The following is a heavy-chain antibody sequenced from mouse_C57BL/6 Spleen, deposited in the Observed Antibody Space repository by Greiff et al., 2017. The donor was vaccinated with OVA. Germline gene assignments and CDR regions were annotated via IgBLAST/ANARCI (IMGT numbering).Heavy chain of an antibody. Sequence: VMLVESGPELVKPGASVKISCKASGYAFSSSWMNWVKQRPGKGLEWIGRIYPGDGDTNYNGKFKGKATLTADKSSSTAYMQLSSLTSEDSAVYFCARRLYGYDESRTMDYWGQGTSVTVSS. D-gene: IGHD2-2*01. CDR3: ARRLYGYDESRTMDY. CDR1: GYAFSSSW. CDR2: IYPGDGDT. J-gene: IGHJ4*01. V-gene: IGHV1-82*01.